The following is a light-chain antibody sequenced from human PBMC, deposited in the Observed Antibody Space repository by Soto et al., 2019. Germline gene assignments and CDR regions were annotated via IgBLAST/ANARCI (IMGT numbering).Light chain of an antibody. Sequence: QSALTQPRSVSGSPGQTVTISCTGTSSDVGGYNYVSWYQQHPGKAPKLLIYDISKRPSGVPDRCSGSKSGNTASLTISGVQAEDEADYYCCAYAGSVYVFGTGTKVTVL. V-gene: IGLV2-11*01. CDR2: DIS. J-gene: IGLJ1*01. CDR3: CAYAGSVYV. CDR1: SSDVGGYNY.